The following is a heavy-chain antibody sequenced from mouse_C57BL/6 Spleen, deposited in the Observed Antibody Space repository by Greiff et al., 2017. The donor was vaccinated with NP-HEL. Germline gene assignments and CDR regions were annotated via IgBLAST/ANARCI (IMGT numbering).Heavy chain of an antibody. CDR1: GFTFNNTY. V-gene: IGHV14-3*01. Sequence: VQLQQSVAELVRPGASVKLSCTASGFTFNNTYMHWVKQRPEQGLEWIGRIDPANGNTKYAPKFKGKATITADTSSNTAYLQLSSLTSEDTAIYYCARNLYFDDWGKGTTLTVSS. CDR3: ARNLYFDD. CDR2: IDPANGNT. J-gene: IGHJ2*01.